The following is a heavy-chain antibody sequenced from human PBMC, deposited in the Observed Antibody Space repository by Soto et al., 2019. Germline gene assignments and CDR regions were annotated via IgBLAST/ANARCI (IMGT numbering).Heavy chain of an antibody. CDR3: AKDQTSGDYYYDGMDV. V-gene: IGHV3-30*18. J-gene: IGHJ6*02. CDR2: ISYDGSNK. Sequence: QVQLVESGGGVVQPGRSLRLSCAASGFTFSAYGIHWVRQAPGKGLEWVAVISYDGSNKYYTDSVKGRFTISRDNSKNTLYLQMNSLRAEDTAVYYCAKDQTSGDYYYDGMDVWGQGTTVTVFS. D-gene: IGHD3-10*01. CDR1: GFTFSAYG.